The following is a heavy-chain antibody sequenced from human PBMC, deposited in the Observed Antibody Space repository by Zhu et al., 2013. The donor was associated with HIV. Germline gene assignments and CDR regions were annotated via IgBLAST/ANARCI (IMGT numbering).Heavy chain of an antibody. V-gene: IGHV1-18*01. CDR1: GYTFSSYG. J-gene: IGHJ6*03. CDR3: AREGTYYYYCYMDV. Sequence: QVQLVQSGAEVKKPGASVKVSCKASGYTFSSYGITWVRQAPGQGLEWMGWISAYNGNTNYAQKFQGRVTTTTDTSTSTGYMELRSLRSDDTAVYYCAREGTYYYYCYMDVWGKGPRSPSP. CDR2: ISAYNGNT.